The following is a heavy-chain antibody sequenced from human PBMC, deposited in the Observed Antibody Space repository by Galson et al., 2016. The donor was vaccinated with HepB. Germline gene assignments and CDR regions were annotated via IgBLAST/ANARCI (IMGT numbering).Heavy chain of an antibody. V-gene: IGHV3-30*18. Sequence: SLRLSCAASGFTFSSYGIHWVRQAPGKGLEWVAVISSDGSKKSYADSVKGRFTISRDNSRNTLNLQMHSLRVEDTAVYYCAKDAILACGTGCYTYYWGQGTLVTVSS. CDR2: ISSDGSKK. CDR3: AKDAILACGTGCYTYY. D-gene: IGHD2-2*02. J-gene: IGHJ4*02. CDR1: GFTFSSYG.